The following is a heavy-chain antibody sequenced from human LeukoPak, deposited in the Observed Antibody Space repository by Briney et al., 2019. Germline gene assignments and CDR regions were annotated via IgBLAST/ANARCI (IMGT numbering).Heavy chain of an antibody. V-gene: IGHV1-24*01. CDR2: FDPEDGET. CDR1: GGTFSSYA. J-gene: IGHJ4*02. Sequence: ASVKVPCKASGGTFSSYAISWVRQAPGKGLEWMGGFDPEDGETIYAQKFQGRVTMTEDTSTDTAYMELSSLRSEDTAVYYCETSETAVAGTVDYWGQGTMVTVSS. D-gene: IGHD6-19*01. CDR3: ETSETAVAGTVDY.